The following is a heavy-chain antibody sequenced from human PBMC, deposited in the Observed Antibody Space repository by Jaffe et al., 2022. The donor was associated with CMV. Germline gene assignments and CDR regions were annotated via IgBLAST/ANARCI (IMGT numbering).Heavy chain of an antibody. Sequence: QLQLQESGPGLVKPSETLSLTCSVSDDSVSTKTYYWGWIRQPPGKGLEWIGSIHYGGSTYYSPSLKSRVTIAVDTSRNQFSLTLNSVSAADTAVYYCARHPRRDFDGTIYYYLHPTSWGQGTLVTVSS. V-gene: IGHV4-39*01. CDR3: ARHPRRDFDGTIYYYLHPTS. D-gene: IGHD3-22*01. CDR1: DDSVSTKTYY. J-gene: IGHJ4*02. CDR2: IHYGGST.